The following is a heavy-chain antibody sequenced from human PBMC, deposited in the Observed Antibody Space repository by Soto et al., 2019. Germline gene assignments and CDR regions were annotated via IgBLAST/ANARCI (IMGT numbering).Heavy chain of an antibody. J-gene: IGHJ4*02. D-gene: IGHD3-10*01. Sequence: PGGSLRLSCAAAGFTFSVFAMRWVRQAPGKGLEWVSGISGSGDSTHYADSVKGRFTVSRDNSKSMLYLQTNSLRAEDTAIYYCAKALYGGFTYWGQGTLVTVSS. V-gene: IGHV3-23*01. CDR1: GFTFSVFA. CDR3: AKALYGGFTY. CDR2: ISGSGDST.